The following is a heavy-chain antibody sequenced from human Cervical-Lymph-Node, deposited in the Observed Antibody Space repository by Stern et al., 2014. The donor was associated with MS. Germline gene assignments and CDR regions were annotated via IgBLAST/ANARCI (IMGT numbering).Heavy chain of an antibody. J-gene: IGHJ5*02. Sequence: QVQLVQSGAEVKKPGASVKVSCKASGYTFTSYDIHWVRQATGQGLEWMGWMNPNSGSTGYAQKLQGRVTMTRNTSISTAYMELSSLRSEDTAVYYCAKTSRVGATMGSWGQGTLVTVSS. CDR2: MNPNSGST. V-gene: IGHV1-8*01. CDR3: AKTSRVGATMGS. D-gene: IGHD1-26*01. CDR1: GYTFTSYD.